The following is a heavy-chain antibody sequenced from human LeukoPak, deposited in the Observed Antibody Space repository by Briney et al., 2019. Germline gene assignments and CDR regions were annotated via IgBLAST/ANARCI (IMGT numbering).Heavy chain of an antibody. J-gene: IGHJ4*02. D-gene: IGHD2-15*01. CDR2: ISGSGGST. CDR1: GFTFSSYA. CDR3: AKGRYCSGGSCYSEYFDY. Sequence: PGGSLRLSCAASGFTFSSYAMSWVRQAPGKGLEWVSAISGSGGSTYYADSVKGRFTISRDNSKNTLYLQMNSLRAEDTAVYYCAKGRYCSGGSCYSEYFDYWGQGTLVTVSP. V-gene: IGHV3-23*01.